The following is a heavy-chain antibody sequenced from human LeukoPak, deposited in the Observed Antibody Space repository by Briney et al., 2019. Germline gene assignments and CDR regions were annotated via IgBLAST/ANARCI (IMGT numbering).Heavy chain of an antibody. CDR1: GGSISSGDYY. CDR3: AKEGIPSGPRDY. Sequence: PSETLSLTCTVSGGSISSGDYYWSWIRQPPGKGLEWIGYIYYSGSTYYNPSLKSRVTISVDTSKNQFSLKLSSVTAADTAVYYCAKEGIPSGPRDYWGQGTLVTVSS. V-gene: IGHV4-30-4*08. J-gene: IGHJ4*02. D-gene: IGHD6-19*01. CDR2: IYYSGST.